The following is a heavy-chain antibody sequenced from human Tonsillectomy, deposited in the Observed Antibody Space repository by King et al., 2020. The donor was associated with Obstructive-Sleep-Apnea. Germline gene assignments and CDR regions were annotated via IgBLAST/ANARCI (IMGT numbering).Heavy chain of an antibody. D-gene: IGHD3-9*01. V-gene: IGHV3-7*01. CDR3: ANDILTGYTKYYFDY. Sequence: VQLVESGGGLVQPGGSLRLSCAVSGFTFSSYWMSWVRQAPGKGLEWVANIKQDGSEKDYVDSVKGRFAISRDNAKNSLYLQMNSLRAEDTAVYYCANDILTGYTKYYFDYWGQGTLVTVSS. J-gene: IGHJ4*02. CDR2: IKQDGSEK. CDR1: GFTFSSYW.